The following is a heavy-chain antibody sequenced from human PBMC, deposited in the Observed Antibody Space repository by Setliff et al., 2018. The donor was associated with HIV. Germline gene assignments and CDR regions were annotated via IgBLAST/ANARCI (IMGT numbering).Heavy chain of an antibody. D-gene: IGHD3-3*02. Sequence: PSETLSLTCTVSGGSISSGGYYWSWIRQHPGKGPEWIGYIYYNGSTYYNPSLKSRVSMSVDTSKDQVSLKLSTVTAADTAVYYCARDRAAFRLTYWGQGTLVTV. CDR1: GGSISSGGYY. CDR3: ARDRAAFRLTY. J-gene: IGHJ4*02. V-gene: IGHV4-31*03. CDR2: IYYNGST.